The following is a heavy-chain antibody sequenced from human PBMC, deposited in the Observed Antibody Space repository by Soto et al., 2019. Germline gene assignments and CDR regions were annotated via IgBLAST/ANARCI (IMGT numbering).Heavy chain of an antibody. CDR2: INHSGRT. J-gene: IGHJ4*02. Sequence: SETLSLTCTVSGGSVSSSSYYWGWVRQPPGKGLEWIGRINHSGRTNYNPSLKSRVTISVDKSKNQFSLKLNSVTAADTAVYYCAKLPNSGSYFEYWGQGTLVTVSS. V-gene: IGHV4-39*07. D-gene: IGHD1-26*01. CDR3: AKLPNSGSYFEY. CDR1: GGSVSSSSYY.